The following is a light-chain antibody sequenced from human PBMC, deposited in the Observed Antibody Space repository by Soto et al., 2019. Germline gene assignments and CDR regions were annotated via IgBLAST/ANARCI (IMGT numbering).Light chain of an antibody. CDR1: QRVSSY. V-gene: IGKV3-11*01. CDR3: QQRSNWPPLT. CDR2: DAS. J-gene: IGKJ4*01. Sequence: PGERATLSCRASQRVSSYLAWYQQKPGQTPRLLIYDASSRATGIPARFSGSGSGTDFTLTISSLEPEDFAVYYCQQRSNWPPLTFGGGTKVEIK.